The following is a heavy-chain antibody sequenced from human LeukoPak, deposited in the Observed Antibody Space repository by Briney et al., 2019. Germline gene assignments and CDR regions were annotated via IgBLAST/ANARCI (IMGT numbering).Heavy chain of an antibody. CDR1: GYTFTSYG. D-gene: IGHD6-19*01. J-gene: IGHJ5*02. CDR2: ISAYNGNT. V-gene: IGHV1-18*01. CDR3: ARAIPSQWRGVWFDP. Sequence: ASVKVSCKASGYTFTSYGISWVRQAPGQGLEWMGWISAYNGNTNYAQKLQGRVTMTTDTSTSTAYLELRSLRSDDTAVYYCARAIPSQWRGVWFDPWGQGTLVTVSS.